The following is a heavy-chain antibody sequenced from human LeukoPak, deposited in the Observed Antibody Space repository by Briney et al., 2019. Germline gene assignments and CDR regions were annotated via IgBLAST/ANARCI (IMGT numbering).Heavy chain of an antibody. V-gene: IGHV3-23*01. J-gene: IGHJ4*02. Sequence: PGGTLRLSCAASGFTFSNYGMSWVRQAPGRVLEWVSTITGSGTNTDYADSVKGRFTISRDNSKNTLYLQMNSLRGDDTAVYYCAKGGSPVFYGSGRFDYWGQGTLVTVSS. CDR1: GFTFSNYG. CDR2: ITGSGTNT. CDR3: AKGGSPVFYGSGRFDY. D-gene: IGHD3-10*01.